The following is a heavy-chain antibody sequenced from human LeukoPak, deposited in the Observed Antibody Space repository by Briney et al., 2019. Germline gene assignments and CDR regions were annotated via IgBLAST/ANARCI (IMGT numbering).Heavy chain of an antibody. D-gene: IGHD1-7*01. V-gene: IGHV3-74*01. CDR3: AREAGTAFDP. CDR2: IKSDGSST. J-gene: IGHJ5*02. CDR1: GFTFSSYW. Sequence: GGSLTLSCAASGFTFSSYWMHWVRQAPGKGLVWVSRIKSDGSSTSYADSVKGRFTISRDNAKNTLYLQMNSLRAEDTAVYYCAREAGTAFDPWGQGTLVTVSS.